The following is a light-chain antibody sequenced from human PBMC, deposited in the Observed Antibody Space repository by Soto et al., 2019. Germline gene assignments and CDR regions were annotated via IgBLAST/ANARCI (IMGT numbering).Light chain of an antibody. CDR3: QQYGNSTWT. CDR2: GAC. Sequence: EIVLTQSPGTLSLSPGERATLSCRASQSVSSSFLAWYQQKPGQAPRLLIYGACSRATGIPDRFSGSGSGTDFTLTISRLEPEDFAVYYCQQYGNSTWTFGQGTKVEI. CDR1: QSVSSSF. J-gene: IGKJ1*01. V-gene: IGKV3-20*01.